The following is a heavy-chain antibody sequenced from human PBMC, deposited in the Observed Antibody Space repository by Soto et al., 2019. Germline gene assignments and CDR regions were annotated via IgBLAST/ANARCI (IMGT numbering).Heavy chain of an antibody. J-gene: IGHJ4*02. CDR3: ARLTELRFLAWGFDY. CDR1: GGSISSSSYY. CDR2: IYYSGST. Sequence: QLQLQESGPGLVKPSETLSLTCTVSGGSISSSSYYWGWIRQPPGKGLEWIGSIYYSGSTYYNPSLKSRVTISVDTSKNQFSLKLSSVTAAATAVYYCARLTELRFLAWGFDYWGQGTLVTVSS. D-gene: IGHD3-3*01. V-gene: IGHV4-39*01.